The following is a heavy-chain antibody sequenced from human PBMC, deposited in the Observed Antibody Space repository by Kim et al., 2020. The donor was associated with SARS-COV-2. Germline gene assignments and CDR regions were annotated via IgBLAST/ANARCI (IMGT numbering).Heavy chain of an antibody. CDR3: ARTLVLSGYYGMDV. V-gene: IGHV3-33*01. J-gene: IGHJ6*02. D-gene: IGHD3-10*01. Sequence: YAGAVKGRFTITRDNSKNTLYLKMSSLRAEDTAVYYCARTLVLSGYYGMDVWGQGTTVTVSS.